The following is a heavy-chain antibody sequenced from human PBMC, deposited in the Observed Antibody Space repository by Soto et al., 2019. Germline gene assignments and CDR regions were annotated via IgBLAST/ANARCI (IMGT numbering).Heavy chain of an antibody. Sequence: SETLSLTCNASGGSITSSGSAWGWIRQSPGKGLEWIGTIDYSGNIYYIPSLKSRITISVDTSKNQISLKLSSVTAADTAVYYFARHIHNQGFEYYFDSWGQGTLVTVSS. J-gene: IGHJ4*02. CDR3: ARHIHNQGFEYYFDS. CDR1: GGSITSSGSA. D-gene: IGHD1-1*01. CDR2: IDYSGNI. V-gene: IGHV4-39*01.